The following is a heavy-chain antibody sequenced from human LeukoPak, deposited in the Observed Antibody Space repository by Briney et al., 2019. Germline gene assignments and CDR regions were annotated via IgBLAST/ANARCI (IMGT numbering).Heavy chain of an antibody. CDR1: RYTFNGLY. J-gene: IGHJ6*03. V-gene: IGHV1-2*02. D-gene: IGHD1-14*01. CDR3: ARDGNHYIYLVG. CDR2: INVESGGT. Sequence: ASVKVSCKASRYTFNGLYIHWVRLAPGQGLEWMGWINVESGGTKYAEKFQGRVTMTRDTSIGTAYMELSRLRSGDTAVYYCARDGNHYIYLVGWGKGTTVSVSS.